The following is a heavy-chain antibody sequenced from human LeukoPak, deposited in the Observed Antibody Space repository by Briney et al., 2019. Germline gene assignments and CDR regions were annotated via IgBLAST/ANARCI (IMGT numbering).Heavy chain of an antibody. Sequence: PGGSLRLSCAASGFTFSSYGMHWVRQAPGKGLEWVSSISSSSSYIYYADSVKGRFTISRDNAKNSLYLQMNSLRAEDTAVYYCARGPSVTAMDYWGQGTLVTVSS. CDR2: ISSSSSYI. V-gene: IGHV3-21*01. J-gene: IGHJ4*02. CDR3: ARGPSVTAMDY. CDR1: GFTFSSYG. D-gene: IGHD2-21*02.